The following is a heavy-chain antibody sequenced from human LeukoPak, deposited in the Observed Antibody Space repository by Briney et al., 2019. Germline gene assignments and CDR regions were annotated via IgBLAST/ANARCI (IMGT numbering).Heavy chain of an antibody. CDR3: AGSHYDILTGPGKGFDY. D-gene: IGHD3-9*01. J-gene: IGHJ4*02. CDR1: GGSISSYY. Sequence: SETLSLTCTVSGGSISSYYWSWIRQPPGKGLEWIGYIYYSGSTNYNPSLKSRVTISVDTSKNQFSLKLSSVTAADTAVYYCAGSHYDILTGPGKGFDYWGQGTLVTVSS. CDR2: IYYSGST. V-gene: IGHV4-59*01.